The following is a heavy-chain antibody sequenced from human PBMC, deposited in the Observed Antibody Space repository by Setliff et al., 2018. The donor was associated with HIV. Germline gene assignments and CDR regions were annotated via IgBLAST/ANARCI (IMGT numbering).Heavy chain of an antibody. Sequence: ASVKVSCKASGYTFTGHYLHWVRQAPGQGLEWLGWVNPNSGDAIYAQNFQGRVTMTRDTSINAAYMELKNLKSDDTAVYYCARVLDPGIAVATHAFDIWGQGTMVTVSS. J-gene: IGHJ3*02. CDR1: GYTFTGHY. V-gene: IGHV1-2*02. CDR2: VNPNSGDA. D-gene: IGHD6-19*01. CDR3: ARVLDPGIAVATHAFDI.